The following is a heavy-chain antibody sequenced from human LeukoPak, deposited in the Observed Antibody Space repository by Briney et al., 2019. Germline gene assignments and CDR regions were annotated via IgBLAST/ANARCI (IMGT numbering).Heavy chain of an antibody. CDR3: ARGVPYVGFDY. D-gene: IGHD1-1*01. V-gene: IGHV4-59*01. Sequence: SETLSLTCTVSGGSISSYYWSWIRQPPGKGLEWIGYIYYSGSTNYNPSLKSRVIISVDTSKNQFSLKLSSVTAADTAVYYCARGVPYVGFDYWGQGTLVTVSS. J-gene: IGHJ4*02. CDR1: GGSISSYY. CDR2: IYYSGST.